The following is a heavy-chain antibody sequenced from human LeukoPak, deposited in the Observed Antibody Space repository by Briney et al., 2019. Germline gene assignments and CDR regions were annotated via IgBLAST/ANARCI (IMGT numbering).Heavy chain of an antibody. CDR1: GYTFTGYY. D-gene: IGHD6-6*01. CDR3: AKDRWRDGSSSFDN. V-gene: IGHV1-2*02. CDR2: INPKIDDT. Sequence: ASVKVSCKASGYTFTGYYIHWVRQAPGQGLEWMGWINPKIDDTNYAQKFQGRVTMTRDTSINTAYMEMSTLRADDTAMYYCAKDRWRDGSSSFDNWGQGTLVTVSS. J-gene: IGHJ4*02.